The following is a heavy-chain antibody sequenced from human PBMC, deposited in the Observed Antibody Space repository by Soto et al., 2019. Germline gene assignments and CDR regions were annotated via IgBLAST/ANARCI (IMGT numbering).Heavy chain of an antibody. Sequence: WESLNISCKGSGYSFAGYWITWVRQKPGKGLEWMGRIDPSDSQAYYSPSFRGHVTISVTKSITTVFLQWSSLRASDTAMYYCARRIYDSDTGPNFQYYFDSWGQGTPVTVSS. CDR1: GYSFAGYW. V-gene: IGHV5-10-1*01. CDR3: ARRIYDSDTGPNFQYYFDS. J-gene: IGHJ4*02. CDR2: IDPSDSQA. D-gene: IGHD3-22*01.